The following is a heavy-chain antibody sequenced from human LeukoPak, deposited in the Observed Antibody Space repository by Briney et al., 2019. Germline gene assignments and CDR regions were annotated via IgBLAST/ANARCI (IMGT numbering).Heavy chain of an antibody. D-gene: IGHD3-10*02. CDR2: ISSSSSTI. J-gene: IGHJ6*03. CDR3: AELGITMIGGV. Sequence: GGSLRLSCAASGFTFITYSMNWVRQAPGKGLEWVSYISSSSSTIYYAGSVKGRFTISRDNAKNSLYLQMNSLRAEDTAVYYCAELGITMIGGVWGKGTTVTISS. V-gene: IGHV3-48*04. CDR1: GFTFITYS.